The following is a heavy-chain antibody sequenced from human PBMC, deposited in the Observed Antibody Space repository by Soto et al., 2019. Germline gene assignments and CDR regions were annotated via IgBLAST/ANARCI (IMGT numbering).Heavy chain of an antibody. D-gene: IGHD3-10*01. J-gene: IGHJ5*02. Sequence: PSETLSLTCAVYGGSFSGYYWSWIRQPPGKGLEWIGEINHSGSTNYNPSLKSRVTISVDTSKNQFSLKLSSVTAADTAVYYCARDRRRLWFGELRTNNWFDPWGQGTLVTVSS. CDR2: INHSGST. CDR1: GGSFSGYY. V-gene: IGHV4-34*01. CDR3: ARDRRRLWFGELRTNNWFDP.